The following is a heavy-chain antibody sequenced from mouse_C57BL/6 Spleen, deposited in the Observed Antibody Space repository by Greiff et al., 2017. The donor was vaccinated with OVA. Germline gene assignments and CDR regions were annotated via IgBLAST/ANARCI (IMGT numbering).Heavy chain of an antibody. J-gene: IGHJ3*01. V-gene: IGHV14-4*01. CDR3: TAWRWTAKFWEFAD. CDR1: GFNIKDDY. D-gene: IGHD1-1*02. Sequence: VQLQQSGAELVRPGASVKLSCTASGFNIKDDYMHWVKQRPEQGLEWIGWIDPENGDTEYASKFQGKATITAATSSNTAYLQLSSLTAENTAYYYCTAWRWTAKFWEFADWGQGTLVTVSA. CDR2: IDPENGDT.